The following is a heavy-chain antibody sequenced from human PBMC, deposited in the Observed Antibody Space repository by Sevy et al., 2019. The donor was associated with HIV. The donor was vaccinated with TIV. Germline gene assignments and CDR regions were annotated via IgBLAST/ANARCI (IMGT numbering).Heavy chain of an antibody. D-gene: IGHD5-18*01. Sequence: GESLKISCKGSGYSFTSYWIGWVRQMPGKGLEWMGIIFPGDSDTRYSPSFQGQVTISADKSISTASLQWSSLKASDTAMYYCARHPVEAEDTAMVPYFDYWGQGTLVTVSS. V-gene: IGHV5-51*01. CDR2: IFPGDSDT. J-gene: IGHJ4*02. CDR3: ARHPVEAEDTAMVPYFDY. CDR1: GYSFTSYW.